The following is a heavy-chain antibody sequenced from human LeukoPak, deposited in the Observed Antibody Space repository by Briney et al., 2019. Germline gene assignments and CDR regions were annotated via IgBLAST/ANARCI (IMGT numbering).Heavy chain of an antibody. Sequence: GASVKVSCKASGGTFSSYAISWVRQAPGQGLEWMGWISAYNGNTNYAQKLQGRVTMTTDTSTSTAYMELRSLRSDDTAVYYCARVASGWSSFDYWGQGTLVTVSS. CDR1: GGTFSSYA. J-gene: IGHJ4*02. D-gene: IGHD6-19*01. V-gene: IGHV1-18*01. CDR2: ISAYNGNT. CDR3: ARVASGWSSFDY.